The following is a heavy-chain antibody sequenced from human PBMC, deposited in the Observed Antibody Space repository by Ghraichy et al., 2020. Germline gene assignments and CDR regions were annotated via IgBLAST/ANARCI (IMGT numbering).Heavy chain of an antibody. J-gene: IGHJ6*02. D-gene: IGHD3-10*01. Sequence: VKVSCQASGGPFSSYTITWVRQAPGQGLEWMGRIIPVLNLRNYTQKLQGRATIIADSSTRTAYMELSGLTSEDTAVYYCSATYGSGLSYMDVWGQGTTVIVTS. CDR1: GGPFSSYT. V-gene: IGHV1-69*02. CDR3: SATYGSGLSYMDV. CDR2: IIPVLNLR.